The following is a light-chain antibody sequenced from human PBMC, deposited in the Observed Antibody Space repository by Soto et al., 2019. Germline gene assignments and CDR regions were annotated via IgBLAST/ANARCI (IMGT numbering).Light chain of an antibody. V-gene: IGKV3-20*01. Sequence: TLSRAALSVSPGERVTRSCRASQSVSSSYLAWYQQKPGQAHRLLIYGAYSRATGIQDRFSGSGSGTDFTLTISRLEPEDFAVYYCEQYGSSRWTFGQGTKVDIK. CDR3: EQYGSSRWT. CDR2: GAY. CDR1: QSVSSSY. J-gene: IGKJ1*01.